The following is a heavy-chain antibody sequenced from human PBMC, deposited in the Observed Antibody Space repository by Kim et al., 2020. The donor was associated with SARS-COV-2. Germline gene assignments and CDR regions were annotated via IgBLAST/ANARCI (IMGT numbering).Heavy chain of an antibody. J-gene: IGHJ6*02. V-gene: IGHV1-2*02. CDR2: INPNSGGT. D-gene: IGHD2-15*01. Sequence: ASVKVSCKASGYTFTGYYMHWVRQAPGQGLEWMGWINPNSGGTNYAQKFQGRVTMTRDTSISTAYMELSRLRSDDTAVYYCARLGYCSGGSCPMGYYYYYGMDVWGQGTTVTVSS. CDR3: ARLGYCSGGSCPMGYYYYYGMDV. CDR1: GYTFTGYY.